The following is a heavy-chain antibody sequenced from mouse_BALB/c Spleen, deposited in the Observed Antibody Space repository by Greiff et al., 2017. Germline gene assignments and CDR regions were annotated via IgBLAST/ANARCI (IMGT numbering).Heavy chain of an antibody. CDR1: GYTFTSYY. CDR2: INPSNGGT. CDR3: TRSYGNYLDY. V-gene: IGHV1S81*02. J-gene: IGHJ2*01. Sequence: QVQLQQPGAELVKPGASVKLSCKASGYTFTSYYMYWVKQRPGQGLEWIGGINPSNGGTNFNEKCKSKATLTVDKSSSPAYMQLSSLTSEDSAVYYCTRSYGNYLDYWGQGTTLTVSS. D-gene: IGHD2-1*01.